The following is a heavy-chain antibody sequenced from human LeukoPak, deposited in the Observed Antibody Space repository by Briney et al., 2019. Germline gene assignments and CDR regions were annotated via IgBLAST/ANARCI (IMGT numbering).Heavy chain of an antibody. D-gene: IGHD2-21*02. Sequence: GGSLRLSCAASGFTVSSNYMSWVRQAPGKGQEWVSVIYSGGSTYYADSVKGRFTISRHNSKNTLYLQMNSLRAEDTAVYYCARGRHCGGDCYPYYFDYWGQGTLVTVSS. CDR1: GFTVSSNY. CDR3: ARGRHCGGDCYPYYFDY. J-gene: IGHJ4*02. CDR2: IYSGGST. V-gene: IGHV3-53*04.